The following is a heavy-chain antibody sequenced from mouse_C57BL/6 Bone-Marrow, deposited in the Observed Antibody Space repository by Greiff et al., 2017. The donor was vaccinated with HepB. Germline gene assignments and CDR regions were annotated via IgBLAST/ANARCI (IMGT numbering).Heavy chain of an antibody. V-gene: IGHV5-16*01. CDR3: ARESLLWPYYFDY. D-gene: IGHD1-1*02. Sequence: DVKLVESEGGLVQPGSSMKLSCTASGFTFSDYYMAWVRQVPEKGLEWVANINYDGSSTYYLDSLKSRFIISRDNAKNILYLQMSSLKSEDTATYYCARESLLWPYYFDYWGQGTTLTVSS. J-gene: IGHJ2*01. CDR1: GFTFSDYY. CDR2: INYDGSST.